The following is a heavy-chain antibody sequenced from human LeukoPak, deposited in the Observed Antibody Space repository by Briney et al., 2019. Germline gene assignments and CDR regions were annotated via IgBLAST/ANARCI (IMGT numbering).Heavy chain of an antibody. V-gene: IGHV3-23*01. CDR2: ISGSGGST. J-gene: IGHJ6*03. D-gene: IGHD3-10*02. CDR1: GFTFSSYG. Sequence: PGGSLRLSCAASGFTFSSYGMSWVRQAPGKGLEWVSAISGSGGSTYYADSVKGRFTISRDNSKNTLYLQMNSLRAEDTAVYYCAKDEGVRGVIIGYMDVWGKGTTVTISS. CDR3: AKDEGVRGVIIGYMDV.